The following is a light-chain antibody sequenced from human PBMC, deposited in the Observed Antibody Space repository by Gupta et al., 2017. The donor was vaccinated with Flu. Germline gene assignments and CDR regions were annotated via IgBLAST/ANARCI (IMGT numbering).Light chain of an antibody. CDR1: SRDVGSYNL. CDR2: EGS. CDR3: CSYAGSSTWV. Sequence: SALTQPASVSGSPGQSITISCTGTSRDVGSYNLVSWYQQHPGKAPKLMIYEGSKRPAGVANRFSGSKSGNTASLTISGRQAEDEADYYCCSYAGSSTWVFGGGTKLTVL. J-gene: IGLJ3*02. V-gene: IGLV2-23*01.